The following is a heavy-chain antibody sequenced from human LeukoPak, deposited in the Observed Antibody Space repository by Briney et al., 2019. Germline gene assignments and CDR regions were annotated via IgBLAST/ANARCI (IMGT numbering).Heavy chain of an antibody. CDR3: AREVSYYDFWSGYPQTISNNFDY. CDR2: IYYSGST. J-gene: IGHJ4*02. CDR1: GGSFSGYY. V-gene: IGHV4-34*01. D-gene: IGHD3-3*01. Sequence: PSETLSLTCAVYGGSFSGYYWGWIRQPPGKGLEWIGSIYYSGSTYYNPSLKSRVTISVDTSKNQFSLKLSSVTAADTAVYYCAREVSYYDFWSGYPQTISNNFDYWGQGTLVTVSS.